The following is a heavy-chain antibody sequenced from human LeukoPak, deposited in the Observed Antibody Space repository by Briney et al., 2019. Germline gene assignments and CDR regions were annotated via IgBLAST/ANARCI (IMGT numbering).Heavy chain of an antibody. CDR2: IWYDGSNK. J-gene: IGHJ4*02. D-gene: IGHD2-2*01. CDR1: GFTFSSYG. CDR3: ASDRQLHYFDY. Sequence: GRSLRLSCAAFGFTFSSYGMHWVRQAPGKGLEWVAVIWYDGSNKYYADSVKGRFTISRDSSKNTLYLQMNSLRAEDTGVYYCASDRQLHYFDYWGQGTLVTVSS. V-gene: IGHV3-33*01.